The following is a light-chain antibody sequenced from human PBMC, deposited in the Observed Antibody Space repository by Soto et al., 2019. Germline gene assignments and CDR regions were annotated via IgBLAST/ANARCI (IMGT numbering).Light chain of an antibody. V-gene: IGKV2-28*01. CDR1: QSLLYNNTYNY. CDR3: MQALQSLT. Sequence: EIVITQSPLTLPFTPLDPSSISCRSSQSLLYNNTYNYLDWYVQKPGQSPQLLIYFGSNRAPGVPDRFSGSGSGTDFTLKINRVEAEDVGTYYCMQALQSLTFGQGTRLEI. J-gene: IGKJ5*01. CDR2: FGS.